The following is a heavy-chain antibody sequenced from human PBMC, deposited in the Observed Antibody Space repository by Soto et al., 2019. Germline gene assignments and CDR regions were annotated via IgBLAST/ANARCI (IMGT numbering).Heavy chain of an antibody. J-gene: IGHJ4*02. Sequence: EVQLLESGGGLVQPGGSLRLSCAASGFTFSSYAMSWVRQAPGKGLEWVSAISGSGGSTYYADSVKGRFTISRDNSKNTLYLQMNSLRAEDTAVYYCAKDQDYGDSVGKPPFDYWCQGTLVTVSS. CDR3: AKDQDYGDSVGKPPFDY. V-gene: IGHV3-23*01. CDR2: ISGSGGST. D-gene: IGHD4-17*01. CDR1: GFTFSSYA.